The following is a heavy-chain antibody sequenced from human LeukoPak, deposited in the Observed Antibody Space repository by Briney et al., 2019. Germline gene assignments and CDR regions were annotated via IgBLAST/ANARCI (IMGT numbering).Heavy chain of an antibody. Sequence: GGSLRLSCAASGFTFSNYWMIWVRQAPGKGLEWVANINEDASKKYYVDSVEGRFTISRDDAKNSLYLQMNSLRAEDTAIYYCAAGPVEYSLDYWGQGTLVTVSS. CDR2: INEDASKK. J-gene: IGHJ4*02. D-gene: IGHD6-6*01. CDR1: GFTFSNYW. V-gene: IGHV3-7*01. CDR3: AAGPVEYSLDY.